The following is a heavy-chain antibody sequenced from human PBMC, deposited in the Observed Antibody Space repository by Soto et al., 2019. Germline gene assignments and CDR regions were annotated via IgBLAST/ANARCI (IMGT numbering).Heavy chain of an antibody. CDR2: INHSGST. D-gene: IGHD2-15*01. Sequence: LSLTCAVYGGSFSGYYWSWIRQPPGKGLEWIGEINHSGSTNYNPSLKSRVTISVDTSKNQFSLKLSSVTAADTAVYYCARGEAEAFDIVVVVAATRNWLDPWGQ. CDR3: ARGEAEAFDIVVVVAATRNWLDP. V-gene: IGHV4-34*01. J-gene: IGHJ5*02. CDR1: GGSFSGYY.